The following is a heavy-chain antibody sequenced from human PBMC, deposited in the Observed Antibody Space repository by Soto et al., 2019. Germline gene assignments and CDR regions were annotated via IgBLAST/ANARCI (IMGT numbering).Heavy chain of an antibody. CDR2: IITIFGTA. CDR3: AGPPELTRIYYYYGMDV. D-gene: IGHD1-7*01. J-gene: IGHJ6*02. CDR1: GGTFSSYA. V-gene: IGHV1-69*12. Sequence: QVQLVQSGAEVKKPGSSVKVSCKASGGTFSSYAISWVRQAPGQGLEWMGGIITIFGTANYAQKFQGRVTITADESTSTDYMELSSLRSEDTAVYYYAGPPELTRIYYYYGMDVWGQGTTVTVSS.